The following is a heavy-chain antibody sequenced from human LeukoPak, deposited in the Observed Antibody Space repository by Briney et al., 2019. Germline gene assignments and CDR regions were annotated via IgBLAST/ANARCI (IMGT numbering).Heavy chain of an antibody. Sequence: GRSLRLSCAASGFTFNDHDMHWVRQAPGKGLEWVAGISYDGRNKYYADSVKGRFTISRDNSKNTLNLQMNSLRTEDTAVYYCAKPRDIDSWAFDVWGQGTMVTVS. V-gene: IGHV3-30*18. CDR3: AKPRDIDSWAFDV. CDR2: ISYDGRNK. J-gene: IGHJ3*01. D-gene: IGHD2-15*01. CDR1: GFTFNDHD.